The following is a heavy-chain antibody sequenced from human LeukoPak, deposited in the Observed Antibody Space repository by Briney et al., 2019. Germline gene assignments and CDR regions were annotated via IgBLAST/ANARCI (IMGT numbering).Heavy chain of an antibody. D-gene: IGHD3-22*01. CDR1: GGSISSSSYY. J-gene: IGHJ4*02. V-gene: IGHV4-39*01. CDR3: XXXXXXXXXXXXYDSSGYPYYFDY. CDR2: IYYSGST. Sequence: SETLSLTCTVSGGSISSSSYYWGWIRQPPGKGLEWIGSIYYSGSTYYNPSLKSRVTISVDTSKNQFSLKLSSVTAADTAVYFXXXXXXXXXXXXXYDSSGYPYYFDYWGQGTLVTVSS.